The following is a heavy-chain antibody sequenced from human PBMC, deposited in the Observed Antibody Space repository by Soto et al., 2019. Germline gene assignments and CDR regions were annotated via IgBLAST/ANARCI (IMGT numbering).Heavy chain of an antibody. J-gene: IGHJ6*02. D-gene: IGHD1-1*01. CDR1: GGTFSSYA. Sequence: QVQLVQSGAEVKKPGSSVKVSCKASGGTFSSYAISWVRQAPGQGLEWMGGIIPIFGTANYAQKFQGRVTITADESTSTAYMELSSLRSEDTAVYYCERDLAPELERRSYSYYYGMDVWGQGTTVTVSS. CDR2: IIPIFGTA. V-gene: IGHV1-69*01. CDR3: ERDLAPELERRSYSYYYGMDV.